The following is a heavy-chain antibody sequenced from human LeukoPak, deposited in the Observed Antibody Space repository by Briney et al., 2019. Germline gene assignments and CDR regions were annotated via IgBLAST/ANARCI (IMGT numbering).Heavy chain of an antibody. CDR3: ASGVAVDPDTFDI. V-gene: IGHV4-34*01. D-gene: IGHD6-19*01. CDR2: INHSGST. CDR1: GGSFSGYY. J-gene: IGHJ3*02. Sequence: SETLSLTCAVYGGSFSGYYWSWIRQPPGKGLEWIGEINHSGSTNYNPSLKSRVTISVDTSKNQFSLKLSSVTAADTAMYYCASGVAVDPDTFDIWGLGTLVTVSS.